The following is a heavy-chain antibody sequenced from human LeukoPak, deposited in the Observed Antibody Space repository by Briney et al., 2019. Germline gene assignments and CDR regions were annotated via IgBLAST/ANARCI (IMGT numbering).Heavy chain of an antibody. D-gene: IGHD6-19*01. CDR2: MTYDGSNK. Sequence: PGGSLRLSCAASGFTFSNYPMHWVRQAPGKGLEWVAVMTYDGSNKYYADSVKGRFTISRDNSKKTLHLQMNRLRAEDTAMYYCAKGLDYSSGWYTPGFDYWGQGTLVTVSS. CDR3: AKGLDYSSGWYTPGFDY. J-gene: IGHJ4*02. V-gene: IGHV3-30-3*01. CDR1: GFTFSNYP.